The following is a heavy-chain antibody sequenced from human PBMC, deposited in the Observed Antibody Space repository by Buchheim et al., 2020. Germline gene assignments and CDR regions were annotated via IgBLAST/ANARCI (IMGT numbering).Heavy chain of an antibody. D-gene: IGHD4-17*01. J-gene: IGHJ5*02. Sequence: EVQLVESGGGLVQPGGSLRLSCAASGFTFSSYWMHWVRQAPGKGLVWVSRINSDGSSTSYADSVKGRFTISRDNAKNTLYLQMNSLRAGDTAVYYCARDRDYGDYWARFPIEDPWGQGTL. V-gene: IGHV3-74*01. CDR3: ARDRDYGDYWARFPIEDP. CDR1: GFTFSSYW. CDR2: INSDGSST.